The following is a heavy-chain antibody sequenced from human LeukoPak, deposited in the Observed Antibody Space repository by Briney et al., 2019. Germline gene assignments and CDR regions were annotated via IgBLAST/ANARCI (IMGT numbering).Heavy chain of an antibody. D-gene: IGHD6-13*01. CDR3: ARVVSYNSLDY. V-gene: IGHV3-23*01. CDR2: ISGVGSDT. CDR1: GFTFSSYG. Sequence: PGGSLRLSCAASGFTFSSYGMSWVRQAPGKGLEWISSISGVGSDTYYADSVKGRSTISRDNSKNTLYLEMNSLRAEDTAVYYCARVVSYNSLDYWGQGTLVTVSS. J-gene: IGHJ4*02.